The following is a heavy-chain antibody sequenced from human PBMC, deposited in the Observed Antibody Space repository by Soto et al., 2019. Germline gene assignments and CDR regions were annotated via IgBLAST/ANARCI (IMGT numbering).Heavy chain of an antibody. CDR2: ISGNGSNT. J-gene: IGHJ4*02. CDR3: ARGRYCTSTNRYTDFDY. Sequence: GGSLILSCAASGFTFSSYAINWVRQAPGKGLEWVSSISGNGSNTYYADSVKGRFTISRDNSKNTLYLQMNSLRADDTAVFYCARGRYCTSTNRYTDFDYWGQGTLV. CDR1: GFTFSSYA. V-gene: IGHV3-23*01. D-gene: IGHD2-2*01.